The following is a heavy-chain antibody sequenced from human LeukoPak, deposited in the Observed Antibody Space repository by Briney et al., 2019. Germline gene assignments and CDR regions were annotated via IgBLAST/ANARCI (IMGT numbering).Heavy chain of an antibody. CDR3: ARPSIAADAFDI. D-gene: IGHD6-25*01. J-gene: IGHJ3*02. V-gene: IGHV4-39*01. CDR2: IYYSGST. Sequence: SETLSLTCTVSGGSISSGGYYWSWIRQPPGKGLEWIGNIYYSGSTYYNPSLKSRVTISVDTSKIQFSLKLSSVTAADTAVYYCARPSIAADAFDIWGQGTMVTVSS. CDR1: GGSISSGGYY.